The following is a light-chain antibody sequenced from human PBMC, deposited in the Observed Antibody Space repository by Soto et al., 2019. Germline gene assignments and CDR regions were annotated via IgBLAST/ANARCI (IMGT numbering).Light chain of an antibody. V-gene: IGKV1-12*01. CDR2: AAS. J-gene: IGKJ4*01. CDR3: QQANSFFALT. CDR1: QDISNW. Sequence: GDSVTITCRASQDISNWLAWYQLKPGKAPKLLIFAASSLLTGVPSRFSGSGSGTEFTLTISGLQAEDFATYYCQQANSFFALTFGGGTHLEIK.